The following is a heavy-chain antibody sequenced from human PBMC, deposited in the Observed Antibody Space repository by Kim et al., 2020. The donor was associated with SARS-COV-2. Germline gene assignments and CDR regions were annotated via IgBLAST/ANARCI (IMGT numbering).Heavy chain of an antibody. CDR3: AGGRGYYYDTGGPSHVLY. D-gene: IGHD3-22*01. CDR2: ISGSGGST. V-gene: IGHV3-23*01. J-gene: IGHJ4*02. CDR1: GFTFSSYA. Sequence: GGSLRLSCAASGFTFSSYAMSWVRQAPGKGLEWVSAISGSGGSTYYADSVKGRFTISRDNSKNTLYLQMNSLRAEDTAVYYCAGGRGYYYDTGGPSHVLYWGQGTLVTVSS.